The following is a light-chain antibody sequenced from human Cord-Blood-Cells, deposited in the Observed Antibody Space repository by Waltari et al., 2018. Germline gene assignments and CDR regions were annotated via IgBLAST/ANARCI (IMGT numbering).Light chain of an antibody. V-gene: IGLV2-8*01. CDR1: SSDVGGYNY. J-gene: IGLJ3*02. CDR3: SSSAGSNNFLNWV. Sequence: QSALTQPPSASGSPGQSVTISCTGTSSDVGGYNYVSWYQQHPGKAPKLMIYEVSKRPSGVPDRFSGSKSGNTASLTVSGLQAEDEADYDGSSSAGSNNFLNWVFGGGTKLSVL. CDR2: EVS.